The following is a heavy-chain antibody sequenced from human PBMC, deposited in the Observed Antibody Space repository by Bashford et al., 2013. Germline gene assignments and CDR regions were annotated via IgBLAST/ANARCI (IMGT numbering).Heavy chain of an antibody. J-gene: IGHJ4*02. V-gene: IGHV1-2*06. D-gene: IGHD3-3*01. Sequence: ASVKVSCKTSGYSFIGYYIHWVRQAPGRGLEWMGRIKPNSGGTNFAQKFQGRVTMTMDTSISTAYMELKRLTSDDTALYYCARSYYDFWNGLDYWGQGTLVTVSS. CDR2: IKPNSGGT. CDR1: GYSFIGYY. CDR3: ARSYYDFWNGLDY.